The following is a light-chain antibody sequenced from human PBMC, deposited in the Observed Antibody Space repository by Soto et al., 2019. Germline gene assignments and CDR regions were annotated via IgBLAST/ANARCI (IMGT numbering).Light chain of an antibody. Sequence: QSVLTQPPSVSAAPGQTVTISCSGSSSNIAVNYVSWYHQLPGTAPKLLIYDNDKRPSGIPDRFSGSKSGTSATLGITGLQAGDEADYYCATWDSSLSVGLFGGGTQLTVL. J-gene: IGLJ3*02. CDR3: ATWDSSLSVGL. CDR2: DND. CDR1: SSNIAVNY. V-gene: IGLV1-51*01.